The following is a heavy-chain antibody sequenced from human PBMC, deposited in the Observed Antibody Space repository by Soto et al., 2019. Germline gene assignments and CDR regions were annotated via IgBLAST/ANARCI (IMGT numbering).Heavy chain of an antibody. J-gene: IGHJ4*02. Sequence: PXGSLGLSCAASGFTFSSYAMSGVRQALGKGLEWVSAISGSGGSTYYADSVKGRFTISRDNSKNTLYLQMNSLRAEDTAVYYCAKDRVVRGVIPVSFDYWGQGTLVTVSS. CDR2: ISGSGGST. D-gene: IGHD3-10*01. CDR1: GFTFSSYA. V-gene: IGHV3-23*01. CDR3: AKDRVVRGVIPVSFDY.